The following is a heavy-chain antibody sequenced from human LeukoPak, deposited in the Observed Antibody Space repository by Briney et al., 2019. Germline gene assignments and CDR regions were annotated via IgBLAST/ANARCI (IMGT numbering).Heavy chain of an antibody. J-gene: IGHJ4*02. CDR2: ITASGGST. CDR3: AKGEGYNYGYYFDY. Sequence: GGSLRLSCASSGFTFSSYAMSWVRQAPGKGLEWVSAITASGGSTYYADSVKGRFTISRDNSKNTLSPQMNSLRAEDTAVYYCAKGEGYNYGYYFDYWGQGTLVTVSS. CDR1: GFTFSSYA. D-gene: IGHD5-18*01. V-gene: IGHV3-23*01.